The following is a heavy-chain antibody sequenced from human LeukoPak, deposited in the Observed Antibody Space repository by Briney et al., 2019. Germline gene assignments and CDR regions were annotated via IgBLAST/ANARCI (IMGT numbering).Heavy chain of an antibody. CDR1: GFILVDYD. Sequence: GSLRLSCEASGFILVDYDMSWVRQVAGKGLEWVSGIDWDGGTTAYAGSVKGRFTISRDNVKNSLYLQMNSLRVEDTALYYCARRSRVVGVCGTWYFDLWGRGALVTVSS. J-gene: IGHJ2*01. CDR3: ARRSRVVGVCGTWYFDL. V-gene: IGHV3-20*04. D-gene: IGHD1-26*01. CDR2: IDWDGGTT.